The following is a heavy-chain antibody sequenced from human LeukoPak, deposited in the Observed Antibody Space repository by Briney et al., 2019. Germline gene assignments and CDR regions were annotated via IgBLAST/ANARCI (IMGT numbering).Heavy chain of an antibody. J-gene: IGHJ4*02. CDR3: ARGSGTSWFDY. V-gene: IGHV1-2*02. D-gene: IGHD2-2*01. CDR2: INPRSGGT. CDR1: GHTFTANY. Sequence: ASVKVSCKASGHTFTANYMHWVRQAPGQGLEWMGWINPRSGGTNYGEKFRGRVTMTRDTSITTAYMELSSLRFDDTAVYYCARGSGTSWFDYWGQGTLVTVSS.